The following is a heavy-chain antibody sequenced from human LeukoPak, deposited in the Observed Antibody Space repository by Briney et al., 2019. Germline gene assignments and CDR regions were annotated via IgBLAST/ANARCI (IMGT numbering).Heavy chain of an antibody. J-gene: IGHJ3*02. CDR2: INWNGGST. V-gene: IGHV3-20*04. CDR1: GFTFDDYG. Sequence: SGGSLRLSCAASGFTFDDYGMSWVRHAPGKGLEWVSGINWNGGSTGYADSVEGRFTISRDNAKNSLYLQMNSLRAEDTALYYCARPYSSGWAFDIWGQGTMVTVSS. CDR3: ARPYSSGWAFDI. D-gene: IGHD6-19*01.